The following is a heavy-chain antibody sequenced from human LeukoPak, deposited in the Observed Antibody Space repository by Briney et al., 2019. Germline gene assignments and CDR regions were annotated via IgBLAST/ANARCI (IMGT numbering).Heavy chain of an antibody. V-gene: IGHV1-2*02. D-gene: IGHD3-3*01. Sequence: ASVKVSCKASGYTFTGYYIHWVRQAPGQGLEWMGWINPNSGGTNYAQKFQGRVTMTRDMSISTAYMELSRLRSDDTAVYYCARVPNFWSGHNWFDPWGQGTLVTVSS. CDR2: INPNSGGT. J-gene: IGHJ5*02. CDR1: GYTFTGYY. CDR3: ARVPNFWSGHNWFDP.